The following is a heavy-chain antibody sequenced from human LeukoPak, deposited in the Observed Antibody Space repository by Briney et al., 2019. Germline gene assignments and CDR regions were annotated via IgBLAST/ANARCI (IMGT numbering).Heavy chain of an antibody. V-gene: IGHV4-59*01. J-gene: IGHJ6*02. D-gene: IGHD3-16*01. Sequence: SETLSLTCSVSGGSISGYYWTWVRQPPGKGLEWIGQIHYSGRADYNPSLKSRITMSVDTSRNQISLKLSSVTAADTAIYYCVRFGVNYDMDVWGQGTMVTVFS. CDR2: IHYSGRA. CDR1: GGSISGYY. CDR3: VRFGVNYDMDV.